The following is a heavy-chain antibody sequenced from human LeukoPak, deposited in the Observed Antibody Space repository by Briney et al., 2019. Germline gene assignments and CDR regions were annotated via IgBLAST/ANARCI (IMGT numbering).Heavy chain of an antibody. CDR2: INPNSGGT. CDR3: VQFELDH. CDR1: GGTFSSYA. D-gene: IGHD3-10*01. J-gene: IGHJ5*02. V-gene: IGHV1-2*02. Sequence: ASVKVSCKASGGTFSSYAISWVRQAPGQGLEWMGGINPNSGGTNYAQKFQGRVTMTRDTSISTAYMDLSRLRSDDTAVYYCVQFELDHWGQGTLVTVSS.